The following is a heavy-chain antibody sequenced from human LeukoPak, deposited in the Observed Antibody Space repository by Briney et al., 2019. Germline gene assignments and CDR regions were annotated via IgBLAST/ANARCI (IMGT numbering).Heavy chain of an antibody. CDR1: GFTFSSYW. D-gene: IGHD4-17*01. CDR3: ARAPGEGWFDP. Sequence: GGSLRLSCAASGFTFSSYWMSWVRQAPGKGLEWVASIKQDGSEKYYVDSVKGRFAISRDNAKNSLYLQMNSLRAEDTALYYCARAPGEGWFDPWGKGTLVTVSS. J-gene: IGHJ5*02. V-gene: IGHV3-7*01. CDR2: IKQDGSEK.